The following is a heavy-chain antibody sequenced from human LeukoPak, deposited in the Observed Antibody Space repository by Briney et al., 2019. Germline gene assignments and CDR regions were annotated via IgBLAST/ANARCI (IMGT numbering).Heavy chain of an antibody. Sequence: PGGSLRLSCAASGFTFSSYGMHWVRQAPGKGLEWVAVISYDGSNKYYADSVKGRFTISRDNSKNTLYLQMNSLRAEDTAVYYCAKVLYGDYYDFWSGYYDSAIDYWGQGTLVTVSP. CDR2: ISYDGSNK. CDR1: GFTFSSYG. CDR3: AKVLYGDYYDFWSGYYDSAIDY. D-gene: IGHD3-3*01. V-gene: IGHV3-30*18. J-gene: IGHJ4*02.